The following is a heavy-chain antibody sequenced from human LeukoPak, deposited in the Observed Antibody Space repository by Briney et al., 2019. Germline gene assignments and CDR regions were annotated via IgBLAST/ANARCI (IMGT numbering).Heavy chain of an antibody. CDR1: GGTFSSYA. V-gene: IGHV1-69*13. D-gene: IGHD6-13*01. CDR3: AGGYSSSWYLYYFDY. CDR2: IIPIFGTA. Sequence: ASVKVSCKASGGTFSSYAISWVRQAPGQGLEWMGGIIPIFGTANYAQKFQGRVMITADESTSTAYMELSSLRSEDTAVYYCAGGYSSSWYLYYFDYWGQGTLVTVSS. J-gene: IGHJ4*02.